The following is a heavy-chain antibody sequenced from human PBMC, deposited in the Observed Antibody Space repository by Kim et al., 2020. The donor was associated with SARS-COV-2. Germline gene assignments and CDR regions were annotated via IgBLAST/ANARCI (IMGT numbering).Heavy chain of an antibody. J-gene: IGHJ3*01. CDR3: ARRYSGSSASSFDV. D-gene: IGHD1-26*01. V-gene: IGHV3-74*01. Sequence: AASVKGRFTISRDNAQNTVYLQMNSLKAEDTAVYYCARRYSGSSASSFDVWGQGTLVTVSS.